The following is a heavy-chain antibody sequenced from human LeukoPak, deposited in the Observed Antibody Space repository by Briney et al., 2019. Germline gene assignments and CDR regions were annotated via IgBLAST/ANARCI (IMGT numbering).Heavy chain of an antibody. D-gene: IGHD3-22*01. J-gene: IGHJ4*02. CDR3: ARAGYYDSSGYFSFYFDR. V-gene: IGHV4-30-2*01. CDR2: IYHSGST. Sequence: PSQTLSLTCAVSGGSISSGGYPWSWIRQPPGKGLEWIGYIYHSGSTYYSPSLKSRVTMSVDRSKNQFSLKLSSVTAADTAMYYCARAGYYDSSGYFSFYFDRWGQGTLVTVSS. CDR1: GGSISSGGYP.